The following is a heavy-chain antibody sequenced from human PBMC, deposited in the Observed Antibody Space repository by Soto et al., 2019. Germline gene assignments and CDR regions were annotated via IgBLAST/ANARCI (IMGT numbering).Heavy chain of an antibody. J-gene: IGHJ3*02. CDR3: ARDKVVGATKGFAFDI. CDR1: GFTFSSYG. D-gene: IGHD1-26*01. CDR2: ISYDGNNK. Sequence: GGSLRLSCAASGFTFSSYGMHWVRQAPGKGLEWVAVISYDGNNKYYADSVKGRFTISRDNAKNSLYLQMNSLRDEDTAVYYCARDKVVGATKGFAFDIWGQGTMVTVSS. V-gene: IGHV3-30*03.